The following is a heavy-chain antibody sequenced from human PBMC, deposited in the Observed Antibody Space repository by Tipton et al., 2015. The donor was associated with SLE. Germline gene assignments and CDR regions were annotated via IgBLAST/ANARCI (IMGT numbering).Heavy chain of an antibody. CDR3: ARVRGQQLVQSFDY. CDR2: INWNGGST. CDR1: GFTFDDYG. D-gene: IGHD6-13*01. V-gene: IGHV3-20*04. Sequence: SLRLSCAASGFTFDDYGMSWVRQAPGKGLEWVSGINWNGGSTGYADSVKGRFTISRDNAKNSLYLQMNSLRAEDTAVYYCARVRGQQLVQSFDYWGQGTLVTVSS. J-gene: IGHJ4*02.